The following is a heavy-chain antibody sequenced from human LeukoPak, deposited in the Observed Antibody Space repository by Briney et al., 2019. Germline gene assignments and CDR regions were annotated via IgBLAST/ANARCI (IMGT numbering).Heavy chain of an antibody. CDR2: ISWNSGSI. D-gene: IGHD5-18*01. Sequence: GGSLRLSCAASGFTFDDYAMHWVRQAPGTGLERVSGISWNSGSIGYADSVKGRFTISRDNAKNSLYLQMNSLRAEDTALYYCAKDQRGYSYGLDYWGQGTLVTVSS. V-gene: IGHV3-9*01. CDR1: GFTFDDYA. J-gene: IGHJ4*02. CDR3: AKDQRGYSYGLDY.